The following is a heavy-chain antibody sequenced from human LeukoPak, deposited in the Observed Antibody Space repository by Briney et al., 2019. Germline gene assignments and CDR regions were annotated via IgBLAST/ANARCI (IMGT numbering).Heavy chain of an antibody. CDR1: GYIFTDYY. J-gene: IGHJ5*02. Sequence: ASVKVSCKASGYIFTDYYMYWVRQAPGQGPEWMGWINPNSGGTNYAQKFQGRVTMTRDTSISTAYMELSRLRSDDTAVYYCAREGDIVVVVAAAEGSSWFDPWGQGTLVTVSS. D-gene: IGHD2-15*01. V-gene: IGHV1-2*02. CDR3: AREGDIVVVVAAAEGSSWFDP. CDR2: INPNSGGT.